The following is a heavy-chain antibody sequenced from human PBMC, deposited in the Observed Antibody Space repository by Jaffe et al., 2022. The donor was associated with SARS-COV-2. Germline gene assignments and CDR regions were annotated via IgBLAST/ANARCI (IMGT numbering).Heavy chain of an antibody. V-gene: IGHV3-23*01. CDR3: AKDLRAMVRGVIITYPSYYFDY. CDR2: ISGSGGST. J-gene: IGHJ4*02. CDR1: GFTFSSYA. D-gene: IGHD3-10*01. Sequence: EVQLLESGGGLVQPGGSLRLSCAASGFTFSSYAMSWVRQAPGKGLEWVSAISGSGGSTYYADSVKGRFTISRDNSKNTLYLQMNSLRAEDTAVYYCAKDLRAMVRGVIITYPSYYFDYWGQGTLVTVSS.